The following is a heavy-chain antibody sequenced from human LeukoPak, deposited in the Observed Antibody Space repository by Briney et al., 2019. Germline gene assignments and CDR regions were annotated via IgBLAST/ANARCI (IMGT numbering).Heavy chain of an antibody. V-gene: IGHV3-7*01. Sequence: GGSLRLSCAASGFTFSSYWMSWVRQAPGKGLEWVANIKQDGSEKYYVDSVKGRFTISRDNAKNSLYLQMNSLRAEDTAVYYCATLTIFGVADVWGKGTTVTVSS. D-gene: IGHD3-3*01. CDR3: ATLTIFGVADV. CDR1: GFTFSSYW. CDR2: IKQDGSEK. J-gene: IGHJ6*04.